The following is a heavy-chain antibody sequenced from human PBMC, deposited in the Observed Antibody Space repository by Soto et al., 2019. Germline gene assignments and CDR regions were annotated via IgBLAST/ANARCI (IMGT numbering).Heavy chain of an antibody. D-gene: IGHD2-15*01. Sequence: QVQLVQSGAEVKKPGSSVKVSCKASGGTFSSYAISWVRQAPGQGLAWMGGIIPIFGTANYAQKFQCRVTSHADESSSTAYKELSSLRSEDTAVYYCGRDIEGYCSGGSCYVGAFDIWGQGTMVTVSS. CDR2: IIPIFGTA. CDR3: GRDIEGYCSGGSCYVGAFDI. J-gene: IGHJ3*02. CDR1: GGTFSSYA. V-gene: IGHV1-69*01.